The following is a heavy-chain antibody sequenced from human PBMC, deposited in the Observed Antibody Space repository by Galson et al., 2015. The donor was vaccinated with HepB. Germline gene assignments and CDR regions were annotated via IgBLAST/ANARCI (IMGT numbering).Heavy chain of an antibody. V-gene: IGHV3-11*01. Sequence: SLRLSCPASGFTFSDYYMSWIRQAPGKGLEWVSSISGSGSIIYYAYSVKGRFTISRDNAKNSLYLQMNSLRAEDTAVYYCARAALGWFDPWGQGTLVTVSS. CDR2: ISGSGSII. CDR1: GFTFSDYY. CDR3: ARAALGWFDP. D-gene: IGHD6-25*01. J-gene: IGHJ5*02.